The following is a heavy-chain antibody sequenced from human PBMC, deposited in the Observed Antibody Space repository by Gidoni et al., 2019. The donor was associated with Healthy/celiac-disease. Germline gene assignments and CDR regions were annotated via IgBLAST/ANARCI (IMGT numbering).Heavy chain of an antibody. CDR2: INPNSGGT. CDR3: AIATYDSSGYLYY. V-gene: IGHV1-2*02. J-gene: IGHJ4*02. D-gene: IGHD3-22*01. Sequence: QVQLVQSGAEVKKPGASVKVSCKASGYTFTGYYMHWVRQAPVQGLEWLGWINPNSGGTNYAQKFQGRVTMTRDTSISTAYMELSRLRSDDTAVYYCAIATYDSSGYLYYWGQGTLVTVSS. CDR1: GYTFTGYY.